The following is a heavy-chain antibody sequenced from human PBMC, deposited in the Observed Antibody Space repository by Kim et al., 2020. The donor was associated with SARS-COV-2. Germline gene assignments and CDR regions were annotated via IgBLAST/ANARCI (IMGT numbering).Heavy chain of an antibody. CDR3: ARGKCQLRFLEWPLNWFDP. V-gene: IGHV4-30-4*01. CDR1: GGSISSGDYY. J-gene: IGHJ5*02. CDR2: IYYSGST. Sequence: SETLSLTCTVSGGSISSGDYYWSWIRQPPGKGLEWIGYIYYSGSTYYNPSLKSRVTISVDTSKNQFSLKLSSVTAADTAVYYCARGKCQLRFLEWPLNWFDPWGQGTLVTVSS. D-gene: IGHD3-3*01.